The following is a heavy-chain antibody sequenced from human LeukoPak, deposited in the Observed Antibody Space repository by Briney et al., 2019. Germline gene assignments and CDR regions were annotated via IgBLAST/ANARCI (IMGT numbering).Heavy chain of an antibody. CDR2: INYSGST. J-gene: IGHJ4*02. D-gene: IGHD1-7*01. V-gene: IGHV4-59*08. CDR1: GDSISSNY. CDR3: ASTDWNYAR. Sequence: SETLSLTCTVSGDSISSNYWSWIRQPPGKGLEWIGYINYSGSTNYNPSLKSRVTISVDTSKNQFSLKLSSVTAADTAVYYCASTDWNYARWGQGILVTVSS.